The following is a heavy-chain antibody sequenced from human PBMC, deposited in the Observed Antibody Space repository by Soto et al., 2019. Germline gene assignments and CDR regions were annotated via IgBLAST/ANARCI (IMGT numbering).Heavy chain of an antibody. CDR3: ARAGRAVDFDY. Sequence: PSETLSLTCTASGGSISSISYYWGWIRQPPGKGLEWIGSIYYSGSTYYNPSLKSRVTISLDKSKNEFSLKVSSVTAADTAVYYCARAGRAVDFDYWGQGALVTVSS. D-gene: IGHD6-19*01. CDR1: GGSISSISYY. J-gene: IGHJ4*02. CDR2: IYYSGST. V-gene: IGHV4-39*07.